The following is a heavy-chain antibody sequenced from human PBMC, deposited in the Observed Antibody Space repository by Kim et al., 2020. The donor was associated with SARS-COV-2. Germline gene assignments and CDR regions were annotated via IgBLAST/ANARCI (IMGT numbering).Heavy chain of an antibody. J-gene: IGHJ6*02. D-gene: IGHD6-13*01. Sequence: DSVKGRCTIARDNAKNTLYLQMNSRRAEETAVYYCARDYGSRGRVYGMDVWGQGTTVTVSS. CDR3: ARDYGSRGRVYGMDV. V-gene: IGHV3-74*01.